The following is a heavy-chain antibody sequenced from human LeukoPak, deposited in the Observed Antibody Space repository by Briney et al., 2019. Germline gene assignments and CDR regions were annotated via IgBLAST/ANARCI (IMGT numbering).Heavy chain of an antibody. CDR3: ARDRSLDTATELDY. CDR2: ISYDGSNK. J-gene: IGHJ4*02. D-gene: IGHD5-18*01. V-gene: IGHV3-30-3*01. CDR1: GFTFSSYA. Sequence: PGGSLRLSCAASGFTFSSYAMHWVRQAPGKGLEWVAVISYDGSNKYYADSVKGRFTISRDNSKNTLYLQMNSLRAEDTAVYYCARDRSLDTATELDYWGQGTLVTVSS.